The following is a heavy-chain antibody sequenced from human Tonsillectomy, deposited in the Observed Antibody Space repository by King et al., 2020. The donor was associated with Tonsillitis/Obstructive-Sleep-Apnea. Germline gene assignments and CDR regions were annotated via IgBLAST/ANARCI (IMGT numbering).Heavy chain of an antibody. CDR1: GFTFDDYT. CDR3: VKDGWHYFDY. CDR2: ISWEGGSI. V-gene: IGHV3-43*01. Sequence: VQLVESGGVVVQPGGSLRLSCAASGFTFDDYTMHWVRQAPGKGLEWVSVISWEGGSIDYADSVKGRFTISRDNSKTSLYLQMSSLRTEDTALYYCVKDGWHYFDYWGQGTLVTVSS. J-gene: IGHJ4*02.